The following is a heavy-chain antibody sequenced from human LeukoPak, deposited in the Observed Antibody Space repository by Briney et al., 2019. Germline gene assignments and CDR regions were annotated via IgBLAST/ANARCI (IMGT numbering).Heavy chain of an antibody. J-gene: IGHJ4*02. D-gene: IGHD6-19*01. CDR2: ISYDGSNK. CDR3: ARDLGYSSGWYDY. V-gene: IGHV3-30*03. Sequence: GGSLRLSCAASGFTFSSYGMHWVRQAPGKGLEWVAVISYDGSNKYYADSVKGRFTISRDNSKNTLYLQMNSLRAEDTAVYYCARDLGYSSGWYDYWGQGTLVTVSS. CDR1: GFTFSSYG.